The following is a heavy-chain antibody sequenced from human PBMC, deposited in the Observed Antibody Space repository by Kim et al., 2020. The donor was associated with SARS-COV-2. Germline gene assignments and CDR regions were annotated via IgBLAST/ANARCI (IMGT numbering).Heavy chain of an antibody. CDR2: INTNTGNP. Sequence: ASVKVSCKASGYTFTSYAMNWVRQAPGQGLEWMGWINTNTGNPTYAQGFTGRFVFSLDTSVSTAYLQISSLKAEDTAVYYCARDQYSSSWYRGWFDPWGQGTLVTVSS. J-gene: IGHJ5*02. D-gene: IGHD6-13*01. CDR3: ARDQYSSSWYRGWFDP. CDR1: GYTFTSYA. V-gene: IGHV7-4-1*02.